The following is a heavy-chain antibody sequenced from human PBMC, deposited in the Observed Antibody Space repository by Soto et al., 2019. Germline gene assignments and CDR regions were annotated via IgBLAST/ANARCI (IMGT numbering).Heavy chain of an antibody. CDR2: IKSKTDGGTT. CDR3: ATADGSSWPFGY. Sequence: PVGSLRLSCAASGFTFSNAWMNWVRQAPGKGLEWLGRIKSKTDGGTTDYAAPVKGRFTISRDDSKNTLYLQMNSLKTEDTAVYYCATADGSSWPFGYWGQGTLVTVSS. CDR1: GFTFSNAW. D-gene: IGHD6-13*01. V-gene: IGHV3-15*01. J-gene: IGHJ4*02.